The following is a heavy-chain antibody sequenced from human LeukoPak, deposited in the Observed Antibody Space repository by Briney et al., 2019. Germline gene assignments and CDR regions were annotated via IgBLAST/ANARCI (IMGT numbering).Heavy chain of an antibody. J-gene: IGHJ4*02. D-gene: IGHD3-22*01. CDR2: ISAYNGNT. V-gene: IGHV1-18*01. Sequence: ASVKVSCKASGYTFTSYGISWVRQAPGQGLEWLGGISAYNGNTNYAQKLQGRVTMTTDTSTSTAYMELRSLRSDDTAVYYCARGDSSGYYFLFDYWGQGTLVTVSS. CDR3: ARGDSSGYYFLFDY. CDR1: GYTFTSYG.